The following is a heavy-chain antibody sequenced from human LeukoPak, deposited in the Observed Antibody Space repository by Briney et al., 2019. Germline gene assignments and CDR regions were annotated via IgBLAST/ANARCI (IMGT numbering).Heavy chain of an antibody. Sequence: GGSLRLSCAASGFTFSSYAMSWVRQAPGKGLEWVSAISGSGGSTYYADSVKGRFTISRDNSKNTLYLQVNSLRAEDTAVYYCAKPESRGFGELYFAMDVWGQGTTVTVSS. J-gene: IGHJ6*02. V-gene: IGHV3-23*01. CDR3: AKPESRGFGELYFAMDV. CDR1: GFTFSSYA. D-gene: IGHD3-10*01. CDR2: ISGSGGST.